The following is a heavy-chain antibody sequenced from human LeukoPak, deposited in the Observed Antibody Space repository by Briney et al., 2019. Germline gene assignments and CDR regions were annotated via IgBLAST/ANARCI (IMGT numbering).Heavy chain of an antibody. Sequence: GGSLRLSCAASGFTLSSYAMSWVRQAPGKGLEWVSAISGSGGSTYYADSVKGRFTTSRDNSKNTLYLQMNSLRAEDTAVYYCAKDVPYYYDSSGIYWGQGTLVTVSS. CDR1: GFTLSSYA. D-gene: IGHD3-22*01. CDR3: AKDVPYYYDSSGIY. V-gene: IGHV3-23*01. J-gene: IGHJ4*02. CDR2: ISGSGGST.